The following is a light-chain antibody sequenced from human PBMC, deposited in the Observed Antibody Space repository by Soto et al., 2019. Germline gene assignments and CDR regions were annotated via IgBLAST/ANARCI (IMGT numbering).Light chain of an antibody. V-gene: IGKV2-24*01. CDR1: ESLLHSDGNTY. Sequence: IVLTQTPLSSPVTLGQPASFSCRSAESLLHSDGNTYLSWLHQRPGQPPRLLIYQVSKHFPGVPDRISGSGAGTNFTLRISRVESEDAGTYFCMQSSQLRTFGQGTKVEIK. CDR3: MQSSQLRT. J-gene: IGKJ1*01. CDR2: QVS.